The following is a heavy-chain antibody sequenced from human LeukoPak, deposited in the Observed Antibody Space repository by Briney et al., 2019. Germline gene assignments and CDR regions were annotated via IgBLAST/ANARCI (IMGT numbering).Heavy chain of an antibody. CDR2: ISWNSGSI. Sequence: TGGSLRLSCAAFGFAFDDYAMHWVRQAPGKGLEWVSGISWNSGSIAYADSVKGRFTISRDNAWNSLYLQMNSLRADDTAVYYCARDRSWGLYSGSARGYFDYWGQGTLVTVSS. V-gene: IGHV3-9*01. J-gene: IGHJ4*02. D-gene: IGHD1-26*01. CDR1: GFAFDDYA. CDR3: ARDRSWGLYSGSARGYFDY.